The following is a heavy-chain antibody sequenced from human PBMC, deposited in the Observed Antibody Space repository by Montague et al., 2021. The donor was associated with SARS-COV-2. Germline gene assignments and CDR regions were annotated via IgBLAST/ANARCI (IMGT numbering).Heavy chain of an antibody. CDR2: IYYSGST. CDR3: SRVSGWMGNVFDI. V-gene: IGHV4-59*01. D-gene: IGHD6-19*01. J-gene: IGHJ3*02. Sequence: SETLSLTCTVSGGSIRSYYWSWILQPPGKGLERIGYIYYSGSTNYNHSLKSRVTISVDTSKNQFSLKLSSVTAAATALYYCSRVSGWMGNVFDIWGQGTLVTVSS. CDR1: GGSIRSYY.